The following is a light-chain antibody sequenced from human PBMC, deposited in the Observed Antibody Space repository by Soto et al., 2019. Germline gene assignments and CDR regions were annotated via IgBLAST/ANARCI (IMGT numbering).Light chain of an antibody. CDR1: QGIRND. Sequence: VHMTQSTSSLSASVGHRVTITCRASQGIRNDLGWYQQKQGKAPKRLIYAASSLQSGVPSRFSGSGSGTEFTLTISSLQPEDFAVYYCQQYNNWPRTFGPGTKVDIK. CDR2: AAS. J-gene: IGKJ1*01. V-gene: IGKV1-17*01. CDR3: QQYNNWPRT.